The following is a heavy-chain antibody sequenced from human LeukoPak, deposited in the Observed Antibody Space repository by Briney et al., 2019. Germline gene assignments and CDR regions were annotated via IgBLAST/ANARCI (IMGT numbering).Heavy chain of an antibody. CDR2: IYYSGGT. J-gene: IGHJ4*02. CDR1: GHSISSYY. Sequence: SETLSLTCSVSGHSISSYYWSWIRQPPGKVLEWIGYIYYSGGTHYNPSLQSRVTIAVDTSKNQFSLKLSSVTAADTAVYYCARASGHHYFDSWGQRTLGTVSS. V-gene: IGHV4-59*01. CDR3: ARASGHHYFDS.